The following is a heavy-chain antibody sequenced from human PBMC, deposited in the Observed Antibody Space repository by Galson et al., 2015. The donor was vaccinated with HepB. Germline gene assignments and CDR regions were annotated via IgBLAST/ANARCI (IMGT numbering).Heavy chain of an antibody. J-gene: IGHJ4*02. Sequence: SLRLSCAASGFTFSISWMHWVRQAPGKGLVWVSRINSDGSSTSYADSVKGRFTISRDNAKNTLYLQMNSLRAEDTAVYYCARALDYYDSSGYWVYWGQGTLVTVSS. CDR1: GFTFSISW. CDR3: ARALDYYDSSGYWVY. CDR2: INSDGSST. D-gene: IGHD3-22*01. V-gene: IGHV3-74*01.